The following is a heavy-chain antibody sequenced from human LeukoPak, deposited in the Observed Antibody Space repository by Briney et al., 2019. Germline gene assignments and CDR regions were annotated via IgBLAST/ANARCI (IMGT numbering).Heavy chain of an antibody. V-gene: IGHV3-11*01. CDR1: GFTFSDYY. J-gene: IGHJ6*03. CDR2: ISSSGSTI. Sequence: SGGSLRLSCAASGFTFSDYYMSWIRQAPGKGLEWVSYISSSGSTIYYADSVKGRFTISRDNAKNSLYLQMNSLRAEDTAVYYCARHAYCSGGSCYSGIYYYMDVWGKGTTVTISS. D-gene: IGHD2-15*01. CDR3: ARHAYCSGGSCYSGIYYYMDV.